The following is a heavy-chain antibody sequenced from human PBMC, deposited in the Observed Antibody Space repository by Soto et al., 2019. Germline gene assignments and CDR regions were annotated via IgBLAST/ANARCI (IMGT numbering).Heavy chain of an antibody. Sequence: PSETLSLTCTVSGGSISSGGYYWSWIRQHPGKGLEWIGYIYYSGSTYYNPSLKSRVTISVVTSKNQFSLKLSSVTAADTVVYYCARFYYGSGLNWFDPWGQGTLVTVSA. CDR3: ARFYYGSGLNWFDP. CDR1: GGSISSGGYY. D-gene: IGHD3-10*01. CDR2: IYYSGST. V-gene: IGHV4-31*03. J-gene: IGHJ5*02.